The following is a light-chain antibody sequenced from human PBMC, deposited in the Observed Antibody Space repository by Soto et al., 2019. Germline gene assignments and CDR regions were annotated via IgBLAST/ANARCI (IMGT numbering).Light chain of an antibody. V-gene: IGLV2-8*01. CDR2: EVT. Sequence: QSALTQPPSASGSPGQSGTISCTGTSSDVGGYDYVSWYQHHPGKAPKLMIYEVTKRPSGVPDRFSGSKSGNPASLTVSGLQAEDEADYYCSSYAGSNIGVFGTGPQLTVL. J-gene: IGLJ1*01. CDR1: SSDVGGYDY. CDR3: SSYAGSNIGV.